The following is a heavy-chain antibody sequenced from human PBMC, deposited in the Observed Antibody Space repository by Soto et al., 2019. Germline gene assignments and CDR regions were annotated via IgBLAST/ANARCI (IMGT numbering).Heavy chain of an antibody. CDR2: IYYSGST. CDR1: GGSISSGGYY. V-gene: IGHV4-31*03. J-gene: IGHJ5*02. Sequence: TLSLTCTVSGGSISSGGYYWSWIRQHPGKGLEWIGYIYYSGSTYYNPSLKSRVTISVDTSKNQFSLKLSSVTAADTAVYYCARDPGRCSSTSCLNWFDPWGQGTLVTVSS. CDR3: ARDPGRCSSTSCLNWFDP. D-gene: IGHD2-2*01.